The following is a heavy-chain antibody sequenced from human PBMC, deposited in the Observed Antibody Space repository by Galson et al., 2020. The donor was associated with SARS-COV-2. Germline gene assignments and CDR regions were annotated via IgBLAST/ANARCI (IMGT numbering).Heavy chain of an antibody. Sequence: SETLSLTCAVYSGSFSGYYWSWIRQPPGKGLEWIGAINHSGSTNYNPSLKSRVTISVDTSKNQFSLKLSTVTAADTAVYYCARAGADYYDSSGYYYGAFDIWGQGTMVTVSS. CDR3: ARAGADYYDSSGYYYGAFDI. J-gene: IGHJ3*02. CDR1: SGSFSGYY. D-gene: IGHD3-22*01. V-gene: IGHV4-34*01. CDR2: INHSGST.